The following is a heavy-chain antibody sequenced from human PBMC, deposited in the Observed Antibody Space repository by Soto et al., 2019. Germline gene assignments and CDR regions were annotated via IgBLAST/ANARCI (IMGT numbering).Heavy chain of an antibody. CDR3: ARATYSSAWILDH. J-gene: IGHJ4*02. D-gene: IGHD6-19*01. Sequence: QVQLVESGGGVVQPGRSLRLSCAASGFTFSTFGMHWVRQAPGKGLEWVAAIWYDGSKQHYADSMKARLTTSRDNSKITLYLQMNSLKVEDTAVYYCARATYSSAWILDHWGQGTLVTVSS. CDR1: GFTFSTFG. V-gene: IGHV3-33*01. CDR2: IWYDGSKQ.